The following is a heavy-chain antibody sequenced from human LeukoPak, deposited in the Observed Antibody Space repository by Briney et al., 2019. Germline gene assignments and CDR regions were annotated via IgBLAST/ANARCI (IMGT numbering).Heavy chain of an antibody. V-gene: IGHV3-30*03. D-gene: IGHD3-3*01. J-gene: IGHJ4*02. CDR1: GFTFSSYG. CDR2: ISYDGSNK. CDR3: ARHFGVATLDY. Sequence: PGRSLRLSCAASGFTFSSYGMHWVRQAPGKGLEWVAVISYDGSNKYYADSVKGRFTISRDNSKNTLYLQVNSLRAEDTAVYYCARHFGVATLDYWGQGTLVTVSS.